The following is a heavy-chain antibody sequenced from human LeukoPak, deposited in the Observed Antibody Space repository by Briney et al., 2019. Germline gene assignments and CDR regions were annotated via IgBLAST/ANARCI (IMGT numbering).Heavy chain of an antibody. CDR2: IYYSGST. J-gene: IGHJ4*02. V-gene: IGHV4-59*08. Sequence: PSETLSLTCTVSGGSISSYYWSWIRQPPGKGLEWIGYIYYSGSTNYNPSLKSRVTISVDTSKNQLSLKLSSVTAADTAVYYCAREDSSAPLLLSWGQGTLVTVSS. D-gene: IGHD3-22*01. CDR3: AREDSSAPLLLS. CDR1: GGSISSYY.